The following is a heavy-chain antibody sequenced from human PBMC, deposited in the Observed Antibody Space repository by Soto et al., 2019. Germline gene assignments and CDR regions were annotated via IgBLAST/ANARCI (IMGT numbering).Heavy chain of an antibody. CDR2: INHSGST. Sequence: PSETLSLTCAVYGGSFSGYYLSWIRQPPGKGLEWIGEINHSGSTNYNPSLKSRVTISVDTSKNQFSLKLSSVTAAGTAVYYCARGRYCSSTSCYTVGYYYYGMDVWGQGTTVTVSS. J-gene: IGHJ6*02. CDR1: GGSFSGYY. V-gene: IGHV4-34*01. CDR3: ARGRYCSSTSCYTVGYYYYGMDV. D-gene: IGHD2-2*02.